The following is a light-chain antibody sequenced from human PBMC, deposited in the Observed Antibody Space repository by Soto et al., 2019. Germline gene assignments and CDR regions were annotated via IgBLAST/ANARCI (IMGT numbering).Light chain of an antibody. CDR1: QSVSSNY. J-gene: IGKJ5*01. CDR2: GAS. V-gene: IGKV3-20*01. Sequence: EIVLTQSPGTLSLSPGERATLSCRASQSVSSNYLAWYQQTPGQAPRLLIHGASTRATGIPDRCSGSGSGTDVTLTLSRLESEDSVVYYCHQYASSPLTFGQGTRLEIK. CDR3: HQYASSPLT.